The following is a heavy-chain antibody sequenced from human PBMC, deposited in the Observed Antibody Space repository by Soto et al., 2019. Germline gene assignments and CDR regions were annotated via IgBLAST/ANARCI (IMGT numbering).Heavy chain of an antibody. CDR1: GGSINTGNYY. CDR2: IYYRGST. CDR3: VREVFVVVNGFDY. Sequence: SETLSLTCTVSGGSINTGNYYWSWIRQPPGKGLEYIGYIYYRGSTYYNPSLKSRLIISLDTSKNQFSLKLSSVTAADTAVYYCVREVFVVVNGFDYWGQGTLVTVSS. J-gene: IGHJ4*02. V-gene: IGHV4-30-4*01. D-gene: IGHD2-2*01.